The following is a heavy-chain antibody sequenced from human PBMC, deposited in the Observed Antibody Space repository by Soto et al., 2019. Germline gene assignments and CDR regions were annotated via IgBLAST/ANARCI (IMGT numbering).Heavy chain of an antibody. CDR1: GFIFSDYY. J-gene: IGHJ4*02. D-gene: IGHD5-12*01. V-gene: IGHV3-11*01. CDR3: ARGEEDGYTYYFNY. CDR2: ISSDGSTI. Sequence: QVQLVESGGGLFKPGGSLRLSCAASGFIFSDYYMSWIRQAPGKGLEWVSYISSDGSTIYSADSVKGRFSISRDNAKNSLSLQMNSLRAEDPAVYYFARGEEDGYTYYFNYCGQGTLVNVSS.